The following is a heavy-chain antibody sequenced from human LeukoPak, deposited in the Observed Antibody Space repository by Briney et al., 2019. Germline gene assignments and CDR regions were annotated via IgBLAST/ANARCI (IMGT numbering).Heavy chain of an antibody. CDR3: AKDNGSSWYHHFDY. V-gene: IGHV3-9*01. CDR1: GFTFDDYA. CDR2: ISWNSGSI. Sequence: GGSLRLSCAASGFTFDDYAMHWVRQAPGKGLEWVSGISWNSGSIGYADSVKGRFTISRDNAKNSLYLQMSSLRAEDTALYYCAKDNGSSWYHHFDYWGQGTLVTVSS. D-gene: IGHD6-13*01. J-gene: IGHJ4*02.